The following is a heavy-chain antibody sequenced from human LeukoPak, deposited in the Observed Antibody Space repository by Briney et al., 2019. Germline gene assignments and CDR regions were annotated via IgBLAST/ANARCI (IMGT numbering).Heavy chain of an antibody. CDR3: ARSKLTNYDFWSGYYKDEYYFDY. CDR1: GFTFSSYA. D-gene: IGHD3-3*01. CDR2: ISYDGSNK. Sequence: GGSLRLSCAASGFTFSSYAMHWVRRAPGKGLEWVAVISYDGSNKYYADSVKGRFTISRDNSKNTLYLQMNSLRAEDTAVYYCARSKLTNYDFWSGYYKDEYYFDYWGQGTLVTVSS. V-gene: IGHV3-30-3*01. J-gene: IGHJ4*02.